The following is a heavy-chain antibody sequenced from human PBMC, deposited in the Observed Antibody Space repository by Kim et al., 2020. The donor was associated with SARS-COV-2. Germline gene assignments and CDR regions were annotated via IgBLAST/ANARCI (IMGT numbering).Heavy chain of an antibody. CDR3: ASGYCSSTSCYYGTAYYYYGMDV. CDR2: ISSSSSYI. J-gene: IGHJ6*02. Sequence: GGSLRLSCAASGFTFSSYSMNWVRQAPGKGLEWVSSISSSSSYIYYADSVKGRFTISRDNAKNSLYLQMNSLRAEDTVVYYCASGYCSSTSCYYGTAYYYYGMDVWGQGTTVTVSS. D-gene: IGHD2-2*01. CDR1: GFTFSSYS. V-gene: IGHV3-21*01.